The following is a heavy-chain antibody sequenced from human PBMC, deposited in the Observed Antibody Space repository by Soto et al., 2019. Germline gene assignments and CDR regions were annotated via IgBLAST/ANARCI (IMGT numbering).Heavy chain of an antibody. CDR1: GYTFTSYA. V-gene: IGHV1-3*01. CDR3: ARAAPRYCSGGSCYSGRDY. CDR2: INAGNGNT. J-gene: IGHJ4*02. D-gene: IGHD2-15*01. Sequence: ASVKVSCKASGYTFTSYAMHWVRQAPGQRLEWMGWINAGNGNTKYSQKFQGRVTITRDTSASTAYMELSSVTAADTAVYYCARAAPRYCSGGSCYSGRDYWGQGTLVTVSX.